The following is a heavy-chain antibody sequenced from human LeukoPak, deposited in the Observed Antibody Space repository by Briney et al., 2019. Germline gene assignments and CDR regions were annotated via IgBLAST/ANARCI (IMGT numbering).Heavy chain of an antibody. J-gene: IGHJ4*02. Sequence: GSLRLSCAASGFTFSAFTMNWVRQAPGKGLEWVSSLSSGSNNIYYADSVKGRFTVSRDNAKNSLYLQMNSLRAEDTAVYYCASSLMGASSSVAYWGQGTLVTVSS. CDR1: GFTFSAFT. CDR2: LSSGSNNI. D-gene: IGHD1-26*01. V-gene: IGHV3-21*01. CDR3: ASSLMGASSSVAY.